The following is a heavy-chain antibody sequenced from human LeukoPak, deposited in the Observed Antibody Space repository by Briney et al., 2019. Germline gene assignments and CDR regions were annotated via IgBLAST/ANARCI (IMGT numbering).Heavy chain of an antibody. V-gene: IGHV3-21*01. CDR1: TFTFSSYT. CDR2: ISASGNSK. J-gene: IGHJ4*02. D-gene: IGHD3-10*01. Sequence: GGSLRLSCATSTFTFSSYTMNWVRQAPGKGLEWVSSISASGNSKYHADSVKGRFTISRDNAENSLYMQMNSLRAEDTGVYYCVRDFLGESGAGGYWGQGTLVTVSS. CDR3: VRDFLGESGAGGY.